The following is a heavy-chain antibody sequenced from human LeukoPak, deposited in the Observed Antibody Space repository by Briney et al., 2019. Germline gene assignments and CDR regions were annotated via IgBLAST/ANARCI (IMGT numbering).Heavy chain of an antibody. Sequence: PSETLSLTCTVSGYSISSDYYWGWIRQPPGKGLEWIGSIYHSGSTNYNPSLKSRVTISVDTSKKQFSLKLSSVNAADTAVYYCPRGMESSGWSYYYYYMDVWGKGTTVTISS. CDR2: IYHSGST. D-gene: IGHD6-19*01. V-gene: IGHV4-38-2*02. CDR3: PRGMESSGWSYYYYYMDV. J-gene: IGHJ6*03. CDR1: GYSISSDYY.